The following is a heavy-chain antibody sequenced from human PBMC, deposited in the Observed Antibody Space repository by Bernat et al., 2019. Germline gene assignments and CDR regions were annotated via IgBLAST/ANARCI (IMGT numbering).Heavy chain of an antibody. CDR3: VRDGAALYYYPGMDV. Sequence: VQLVESGGGVVQPGRSLRLSCVASGFTFSDYSLHWVRQAPGKGREWVAVVSYDGRNKYYADSVQARFIISRDDSENTLYLQMDSLKSEDTAVYYCVRDGAALYYYPGMDVWGRGTTVTVSS. J-gene: IGHJ6*02. V-gene: IGHV3-30*01. CDR2: VSYDGRNK. D-gene: IGHD6-25*01. CDR1: GFTFSDYS.